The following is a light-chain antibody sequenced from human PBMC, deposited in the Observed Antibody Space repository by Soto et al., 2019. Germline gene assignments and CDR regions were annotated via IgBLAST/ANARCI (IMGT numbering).Light chain of an antibody. Sequence: QSVLTQPASVSGSPGQSITISCTGTSSDVGGYDYVSWYQQHPGKAPKLMIYEVGYRPSGVSDRFSGSESGNTASLTISGLQAEDEADYYCSSYTSSSTVVFGAGTKLTVL. CDR2: EVG. J-gene: IGLJ1*01. CDR3: SSYTSSSTVV. V-gene: IGLV2-14*01. CDR1: SSDVGGYDY.